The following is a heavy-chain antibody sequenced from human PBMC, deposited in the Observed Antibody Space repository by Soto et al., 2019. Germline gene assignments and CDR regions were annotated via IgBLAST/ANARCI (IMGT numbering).Heavy chain of an antibody. CDR2: IYWDDDK. CDR1: GFSLSTSGVG. D-gene: IGHD3-9*01. CDR3: AHRRPALTVDAFDI. J-gene: IGHJ3*02. Sequence: QITLKESGPTLVKPTQTLTLTCTFSGFSLSTSGVGVGWIRQPPGKALEWLALIYWDDDKRYSPSLKSRLTITKDTSKNQVVLTMTNMDPVDTATYYCAHRRPALTVDAFDICGQGTMGTVSS. V-gene: IGHV2-5*02.